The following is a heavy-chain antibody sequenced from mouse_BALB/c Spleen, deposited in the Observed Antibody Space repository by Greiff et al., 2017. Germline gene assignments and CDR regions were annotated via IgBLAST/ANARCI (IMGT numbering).Heavy chain of an antibody. Sequence: EVKLQESGPELVKPGASVKIPCKASGYTFTDYNMDWVKQSHGKSLEWIGDINPNNGGSIYNQKFKGKATLTVDKSSSTAYMELRSLTSEDTAVYYCARKGGEAPFAYWGQGTLVTVSA. J-gene: IGHJ3*01. CDR3: ARKGGEAPFAY. CDR2: INPNNGGS. CDR1: GYTFTDYN. V-gene: IGHV1-18*01.